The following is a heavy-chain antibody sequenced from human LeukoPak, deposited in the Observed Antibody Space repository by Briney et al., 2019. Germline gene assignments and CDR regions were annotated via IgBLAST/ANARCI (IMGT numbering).Heavy chain of an antibody. V-gene: IGHV3-48*02. J-gene: IGHJ3*02. CDR3: ARDRFYAFDI. Sequence: GGSLRLSGAASGFGFNDYSMDWVGQAPGKGLEWVSYISSSSRTIDYADPVKGRFTISRDNAKNSLYLQMNSLRDEDTALYYCARDRFYAFDIWGQGTMVTVSS. CDR1: GFGFNDYS. CDR2: ISSSSRTI.